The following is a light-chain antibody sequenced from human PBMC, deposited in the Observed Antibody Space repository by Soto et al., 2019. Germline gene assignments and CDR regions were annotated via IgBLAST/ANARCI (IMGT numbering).Light chain of an antibody. CDR1: QSVSNW. V-gene: IGKV1-5*01. Sequence: DIHMTHPPSNQSSSVGERVKITCRASQSVSNWLAWFQQKPGKAPKLLIYDVSSLESGVPSRCSGSGSGTEFTLTISSLQPYDFATYYCQQYNSYPRTVGQGTKVDNK. CDR2: DVS. CDR3: QQYNSYPRT. J-gene: IGKJ1*01.